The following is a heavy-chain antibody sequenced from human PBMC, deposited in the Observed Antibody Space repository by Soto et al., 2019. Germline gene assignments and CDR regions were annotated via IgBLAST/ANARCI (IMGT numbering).Heavy chain of an antibody. CDR3: ARKSSGWTLDY. Sequence: SETLSLTCTVSGGSMCNYYWTWIRQPPGKGLEWIGYIYYSGSTNYNPSLKSRVTISVDTSKSQFSLNLSSVTAADSAVYYCARKSSGWTLDYWGHGTLVTVSS. CDR2: IYYSGST. D-gene: IGHD6-19*01. J-gene: IGHJ4*01. CDR1: GGSMCNYY. V-gene: IGHV4-59*01.